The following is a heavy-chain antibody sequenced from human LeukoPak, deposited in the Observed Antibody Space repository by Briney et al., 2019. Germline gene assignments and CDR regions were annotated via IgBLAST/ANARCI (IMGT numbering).Heavy chain of an antibody. Sequence: SETLSLTCAVRGGSFSKYCWCWIRQTPGKGMEWIGEINDSGRTNYNPSLMSRVTVSVDTSKNQFSLRLTSVTATDTAVYYCARRWNYGRNYYIDVWGKGAAVSVSS. CDR3: ARRWNYGRNYYIDV. CDR2: INDSGRT. V-gene: IGHV4-34*01. J-gene: IGHJ6*03. CDR1: GGSFSKYC. D-gene: IGHD1-7*01.